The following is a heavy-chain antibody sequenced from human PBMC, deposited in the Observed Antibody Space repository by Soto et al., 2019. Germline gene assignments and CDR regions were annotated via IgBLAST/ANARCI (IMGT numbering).Heavy chain of an antibody. CDR1: GFTFSTYW. Sequence: EVQLLGSGGGLVQPGGSLRLSCVGSGFTFSTYWMNWVRQAPGKGLEWVANINPDGNVGTYVDSVRGRFTTSRDNAKNSLYMQMNSLRADDTAVYFCAGWGGHDYNYWGQGTMVTVSS. V-gene: IGHV3-7*03. J-gene: IGHJ4*02. D-gene: IGHD4-4*01. CDR2: INPDGNVG. CDR3: AGWGGHDYNY.